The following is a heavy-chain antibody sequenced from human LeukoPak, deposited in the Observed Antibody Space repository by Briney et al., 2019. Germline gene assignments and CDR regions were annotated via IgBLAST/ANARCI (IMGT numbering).Heavy chain of an antibody. CDR2: ISGSGGST. J-gene: IGHJ6*03. CDR1: GFTFSSYA. V-gene: IGHV3-23*01. D-gene: IGHD3-9*01. CDR3: ARYSDWLLRENYYYYYMDV. Sequence: GGSLRLSCAASGFTFSSYAMSWVRQAPGKGLEWVSAISGSGGSTYYADSVKGRFTISRDNSKNTLYLQMNSLRAEDTAVYYCARYSDWLLRENYYYYYMDVWGKGTTVTVSS.